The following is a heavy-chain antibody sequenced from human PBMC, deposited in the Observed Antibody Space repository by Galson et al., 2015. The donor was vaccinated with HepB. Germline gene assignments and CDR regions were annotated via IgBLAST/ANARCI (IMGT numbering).Heavy chain of an antibody. CDR1: GGTFSSYT. Sequence: SVKVSCKASGGTFSSYTISWVRQAPGQGLEWMGRIIPILGIANYAQKFQGRVTITADKSTSTAYMELSSLRSEDTAVYYCARDVDYGGNSNWFDPSGQGTLVTVSS. CDR3: ARDVDYGGNSNWFDP. D-gene: IGHD4-23*01. V-gene: IGHV1-69*04. J-gene: IGHJ5*02. CDR2: IIPILGIA.